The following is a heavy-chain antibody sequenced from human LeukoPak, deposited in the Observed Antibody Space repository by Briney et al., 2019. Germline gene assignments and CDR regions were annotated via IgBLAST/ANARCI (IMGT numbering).Heavy chain of an antibody. D-gene: IGHD3-22*01. CDR1: GGSFSGYY. CDR2: INHSGST. J-gene: IGHJ4*02. V-gene: IGHV4-34*01. Sequence: SETLSLTCAVYGGSFSGYYWSWIRQPPGKGLEWIGEINHSGSTNYNPSLKSRVTISVDRSKNQFSLKLSSVTAADTAVYYCARHFPGYYDSSGYPYYFDYWGQGTLVTVSS. CDR3: ARHFPGYYDSSGYPYYFDY.